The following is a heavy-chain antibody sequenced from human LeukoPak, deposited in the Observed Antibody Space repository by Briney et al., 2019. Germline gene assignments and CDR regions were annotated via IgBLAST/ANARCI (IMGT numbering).Heavy chain of an antibody. Sequence: GGPLRLSCSASQSIVSSRYMSWVRQAPGKGLEWVSIIYDGDKTYYADSVKGRFTISRDNFNNTLYLQMSNLRAEDTAVYFCGRDDAGVKNYGIQYWGLGTLVAVSS. V-gene: IGHV3-53*01. CDR1: QSIVSSRY. CDR3: GRDDAGVKNYGIQY. J-gene: IGHJ4*02. CDR2: IYDGDKT. D-gene: IGHD3-16*01.